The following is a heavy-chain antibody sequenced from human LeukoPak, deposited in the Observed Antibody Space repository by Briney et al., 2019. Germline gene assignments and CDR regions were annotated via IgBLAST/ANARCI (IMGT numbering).Heavy chain of an antibody. Sequence: SETLSLTCAVYGGSFSGYYWSWIRQPPGKGLEWIGEINHSGSTNYNPSLKSRVTISVDTSKNQFSLKLSSVTAADTAVYYCARGRDSSGYYYDFDYWGQGTLVTVSS. CDR3: ARGRDSSGYYYDFDY. CDR1: GGSFSGYY. D-gene: IGHD3-22*01. J-gene: IGHJ4*02. CDR2: INHSGST. V-gene: IGHV4-34*01.